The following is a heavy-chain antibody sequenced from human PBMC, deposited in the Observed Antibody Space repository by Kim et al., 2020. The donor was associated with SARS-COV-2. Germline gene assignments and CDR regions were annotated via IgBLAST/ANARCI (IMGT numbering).Heavy chain of an antibody. D-gene: IGHD4-17*01. J-gene: IGHJ2*01. Sequence: GGSLRLSCAASGFTFSSYWMHWVRQAPGKGLVWVSRINGDGSVTTYADSVRGRFTISRDNAKDTLFLQMDSLRAEDTAVYYCARTAYGGNSGSWYFDLRGRGTLVTVSS. CDR1: GFTFSSYW. V-gene: IGHV3-74*01. CDR2: INGDGSVT. CDR3: ARTAYGGNSGSWYFDL.